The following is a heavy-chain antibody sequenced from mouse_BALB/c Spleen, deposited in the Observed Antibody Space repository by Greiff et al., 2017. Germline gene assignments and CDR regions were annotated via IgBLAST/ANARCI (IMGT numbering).Heavy chain of an antibody. V-gene: IGHV5-12-2*01. CDR3: ARHDGYDWVDY. Sequence: VMLVESGGGLVQPGGSLKLSCAASGFTFSSYTMSWVRQTPEKRLEWVAYISNGGGSTYYPDTVKGRFTISRDNAKNTLYLQMSSLKSEDTAMYYCARHDGYDWVDYWGQGTTLTVSS. CDR1: GFTFSSYT. CDR2: ISNGGGST. J-gene: IGHJ2*01. D-gene: IGHD2-2*01.